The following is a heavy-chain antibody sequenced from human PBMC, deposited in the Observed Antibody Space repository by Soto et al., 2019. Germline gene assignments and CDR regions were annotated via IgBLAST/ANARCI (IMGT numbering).Heavy chain of an antibody. CDR1: GYTFTSYD. CDR2: MNPNSGNT. D-gene: IGHD5-18*01. Sequence: QVQLVQSGAEVKKPGASVKVSCKASGYTFTSYDINWVRQATGQGLEWMGWMNPNSGNTVYAQKFQGRVTMTRNTSISTAYLELSRLRSEDTAVYYWSRERSYGLEYRGQGTLVTVSS. V-gene: IGHV1-8*01. J-gene: IGHJ4*02. CDR3: SRERSYGLEY.